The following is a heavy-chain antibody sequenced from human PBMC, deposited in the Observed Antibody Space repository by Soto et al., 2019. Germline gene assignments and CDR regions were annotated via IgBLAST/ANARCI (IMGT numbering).Heavy chain of an antibody. CDR2: IIPIFGTA. Sequence: SVKVSCKASGGTFSSYAISWVRKAPGQGLEWMGGIIPIFGTANYAQKFQGRVTITADESTSTAYMELSSLRSEDTAVYYCARVTVVVPAAIRAPYYYYYYGMDVWGQGTTVTVSS. J-gene: IGHJ6*02. CDR1: GGTFSSYA. CDR3: ARVTVVVPAAIRAPYYYYYYGMDV. V-gene: IGHV1-69*13. D-gene: IGHD2-2*01.